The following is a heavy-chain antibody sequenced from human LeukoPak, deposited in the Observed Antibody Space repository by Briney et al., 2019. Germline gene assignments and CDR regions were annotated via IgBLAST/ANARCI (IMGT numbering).Heavy chain of an antibody. CDR3: PRDRDRVTTVTPRGAFDI. V-gene: IGHV3-30-3*01. CDR1: GFTFSSYA. D-gene: IGHD4-17*01. CDR2: ISYDGSNK. Sequence: GGSLRLSCAASGFTFSSYAMHWVRQAPGKGLEWVAVISYDGSNKYYADSVKGRYTISRDNSKNTLYLQMNSLRAEDTAVYYCPRDRDRVTTVTPRGAFDIWGQGTTVTVSS. J-gene: IGHJ3*02.